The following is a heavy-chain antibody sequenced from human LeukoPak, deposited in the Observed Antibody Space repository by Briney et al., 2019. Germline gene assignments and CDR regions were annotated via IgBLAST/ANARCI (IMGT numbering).Heavy chain of an antibody. D-gene: IGHD1-26*01. Sequence: GGSLRLSCAASGFTFSSYAMHWVRQAPGKGLEWVAVISYDGSNKYYADSVKGRFTISRDNSKNTLYLQMNSLRAEDTAVYYCARDPRNGRYYFDYWGQGTLVTVSS. CDR1: GFTFSSYA. CDR2: ISYDGSNK. CDR3: ARDPRNGRYYFDY. J-gene: IGHJ4*02. V-gene: IGHV3-30-3*01.